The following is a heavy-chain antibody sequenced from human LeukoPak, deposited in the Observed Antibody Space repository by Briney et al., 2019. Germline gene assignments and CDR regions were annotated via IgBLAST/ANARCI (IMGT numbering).Heavy chain of an antibody. D-gene: IGHD4/OR15-4a*01. CDR1: GFTFNTYG. Sequence: GGSLRLSCAVSGFTFNTYGIHWVRQTPGKGLEWVALISYDGSNKYYADSVTGRFSISRDNSKSTLYLQMNSLRVEDTAVYYCAKAGLVRGGALDSWGQGTLVTVSS. V-gene: IGHV3-30*18. J-gene: IGHJ4*02. CDR3: AKAGLVRGGALDS. CDR2: ISYDGSNK.